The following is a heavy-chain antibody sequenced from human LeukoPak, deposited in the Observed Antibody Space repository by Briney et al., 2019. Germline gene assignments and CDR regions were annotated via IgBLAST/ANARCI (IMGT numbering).Heavy chain of an antibody. Sequence: ASVKVSCKASGYTFTGYYMHWVRQAPGQGLEWMGWINPNSGGTNYAQKFQGRVTMTTDTSTSTAYMEVRSLRSDDTAVYYCARDRSGYEGGDYWGQGTLVTVSS. CDR2: INPNSGGT. D-gene: IGHD5-12*01. CDR3: ARDRSGYEGGDY. J-gene: IGHJ4*02. V-gene: IGHV1-2*02. CDR1: GYTFTGYY.